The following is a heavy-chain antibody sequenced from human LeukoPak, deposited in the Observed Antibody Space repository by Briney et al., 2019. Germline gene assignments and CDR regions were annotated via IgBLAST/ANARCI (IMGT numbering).Heavy chain of an antibody. CDR3: ARHKITMVRGVMDY. D-gene: IGHD3-10*01. V-gene: IGHV3-7*01. Sequence: GGSLRLSCAASGFTFSSYWMSWVRQAPGKGLEWVANIKQDGSEKYYVDSVKGRFTISRDNAKNSLYPQMNSLRAEDTAVYYCARHKITMVRGVMDYWGQGTLATVSS. CDR1: GFTFSSYW. J-gene: IGHJ4*02. CDR2: IKQDGSEK.